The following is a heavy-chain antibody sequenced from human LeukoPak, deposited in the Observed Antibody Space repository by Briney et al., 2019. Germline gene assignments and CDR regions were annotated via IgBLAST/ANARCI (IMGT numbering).Heavy chain of an antibody. Sequence: PSETLSLTCAVYGGSFSGYYWSWIRQPPGKGLEWIGEINHRGSTNYNPSLKSRVNISVDTSKNQFSLKLSSVTAADTAVYYCGRGPKRGFIAVAGTGWFDPWGQGTLVTVSS. D-gene: IGHD6-19*01. CDR2: INHRGST. J-gene: IGHJ5*02. CDR1: GGSFSGYY. CDR3: GRGPKRGFIAVAGTGWFDP. V-gene: IGHV4-34*01.